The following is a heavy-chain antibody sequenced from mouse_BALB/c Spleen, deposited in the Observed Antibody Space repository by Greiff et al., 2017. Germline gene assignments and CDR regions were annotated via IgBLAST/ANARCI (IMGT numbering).Heavy chain of an antibody. D-gene: IGHD1-1*01. J-gene: IGHJ2*01. V-gene: IGHV1-69*02. Sequence: QVQLQQPGAELVRPGASVKLSCKASGYTFTSYWINWVKQRPGQGLEWIGNIYPSDSYTNYNQKFKDKATLTVDKSSSTAYMQLSSPTSEDSAVYYCTRSGSSFYVDYWGQGTTLTVSS. CDR1: GYTFTSYW. CDR2: IYPSDSYT. CDR3: TRSGSSFYVDY.